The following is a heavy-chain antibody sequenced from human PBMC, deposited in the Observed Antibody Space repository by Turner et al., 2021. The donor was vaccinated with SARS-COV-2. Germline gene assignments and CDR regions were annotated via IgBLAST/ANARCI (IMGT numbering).Heavy chain of an antibody. J-gene: IGHJ6*02. V-gene: IGHV3-30*18. Sequence: QVQRVESGGGVVQPGRSLRLSCAASGFTLSSYGMHWVRQAPGKGLEWVSVISYDGSNKYYADSVKGRFTISRDNSKNTLYLQMNSLRAEDTAVYYCAKVSPNRGLRPYYYYYGMDVWGQGTTVTVSS. CDR1: GFTLSSYG. CDR3: AKVSPNRGLRPYYYYYGMDV. D-gene: IGHD5-12*01. CDR2: ISYDGSNK.